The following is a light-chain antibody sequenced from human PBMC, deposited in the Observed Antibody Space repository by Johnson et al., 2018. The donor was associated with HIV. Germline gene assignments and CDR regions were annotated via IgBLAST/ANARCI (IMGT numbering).Light chain of an antibody. V-gene: IGLV1-51*02. CDR3: GTWDSSLSAGV. Sequence: SVLTQPPSVSAAPGQKVTISCSGSSSNIGNNYVSWYQQLPGTAPKLLIYENNKRPSGITDRFSGSKSGTSATLGITGLQTGDEADYYCGTWDSSLSAGVFGTGTKVTVL. J-gene: IGLJ1*01. CDR1: SSNIGNNY. CDR2: ENN.